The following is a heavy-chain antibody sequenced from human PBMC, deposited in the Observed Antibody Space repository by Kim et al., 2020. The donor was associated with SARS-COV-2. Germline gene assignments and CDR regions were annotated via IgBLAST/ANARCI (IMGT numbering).Heavy chain of an antibody. D-gene: IGHD6-19*01. Sequence: GGSLRLSCAASGFTFSSYAMSWVRQAPGKGLEWVSAISGSGGSTYYADSVKGRFTISRDNSKNTLYLQMNSLRAEDTAVYYCANKAVAASVRPGDWFDPWGQGTLVTVSS. CDR3: ANKAVAASVRPGDWFDP. V-gene: IGHV3-23*01. CDR1: GFTFSSYA. CDR2: ISGSGGST. J-gene: IGHJ5*02.